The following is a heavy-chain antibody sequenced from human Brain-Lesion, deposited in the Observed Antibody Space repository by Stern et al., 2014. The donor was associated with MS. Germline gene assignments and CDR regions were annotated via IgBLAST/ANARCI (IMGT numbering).Heavy chain of an antibody. J-gene: IGHJ4*02. CDR2: IYASGNT. V-gene: IGHV4-61*02. CDR1: GGPISSHSYY. Sequence: VQLVESGPGLVKPSQTLSLTCTVSGGPISSHSYYWSWIRQPAGKGLEWIGRIYASGNTNYNPSLKSRFSISVDTSKNHLSLRLSSVTASDTAVYYCARDYGDLEFDLWGQGTLVTVSS. D-gene: IGHD4-17*01. CDR3: ARDYGDLEFDL.